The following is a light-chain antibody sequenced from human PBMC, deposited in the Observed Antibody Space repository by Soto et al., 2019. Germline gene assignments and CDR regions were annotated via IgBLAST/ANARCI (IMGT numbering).Light chain of an antibody. V-gene: IGKV3-20*01. J-gene: IGKJ3*01. CDR2: GAS. CDR3: HQYGSSPRT. CDR1: QSLSGSY. Sequence: EIVLTQSPGTLSLSPGQRATLSCRASQSLSGSYLAWYQQRPGQPPRLLIYGASNRFSGIPDRFSGSGSETEFTLTISRLEPEDCAVYFCHQYGSSPRTFGPGTKVDIK.